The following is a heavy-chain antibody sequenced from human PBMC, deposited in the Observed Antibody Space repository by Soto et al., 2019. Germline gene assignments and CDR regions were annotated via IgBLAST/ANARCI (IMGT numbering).Heavy chain of an antibody. V-gene: IGHV4-30-4*01. J-gene: IGHJ5*01. CDR3: ARGRYCLTGRCFPNWFDS. CDR2: VYKSATT. Sequence: SETLSLTCSVSGDSISNLDYFWAWIRQPPGQALEYIGYVYKSATTYYNPSFESRVAISVDTSKSQFSLNVTSVTAADTAVYFCARGRYCLTGRCFPNWFDSWGQGALVTVS. CDR1: GDSISNLDYF. D-gene: IGHD7-27*01.